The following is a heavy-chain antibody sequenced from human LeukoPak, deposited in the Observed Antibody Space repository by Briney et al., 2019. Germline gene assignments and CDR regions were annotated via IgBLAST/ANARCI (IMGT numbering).Heavy chain of an antibody. CDR3: ARDLLDTSMVHYWYFDL. CDR2: IYYNRST. Sequence: PSGTLSLTCTVSGGFISSAGYYWSWSRQHPGKGLEWIGYIYYNRSTYYNPSHKSRVTISVDTSKNQFSLKLSSVTAADTAVYYCARDLLDTSMVHYWYFDLWGRGTLVTVSS. J-gene: IGHJ2*01. V-gene: IGHV4-31*03. D-gene: IGHD5-18*01. CDR1: GGFISSAGYY.